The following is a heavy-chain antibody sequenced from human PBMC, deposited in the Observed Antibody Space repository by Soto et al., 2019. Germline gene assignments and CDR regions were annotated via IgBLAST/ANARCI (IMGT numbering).Heavy chain of an antibody. D-gene: IGHD6-19*01. CDR1: GGSINNYY. CDR3: ARRYGSVFDY. J-gene: IGHJ4*02. Sequence: QVQLQESGPGLVKPSETLSLTCTVSGGSINNYYWSWIRQPPGKGLEWLWYIYYSGSTNYNPSLKSRLNISVDTSKNQFSLKLSSVTAADTAVYYCARRYGSVFDYWGQGTLVTVSS. V-gene: IGHV4-59*01. CDR2: IYYSGST.